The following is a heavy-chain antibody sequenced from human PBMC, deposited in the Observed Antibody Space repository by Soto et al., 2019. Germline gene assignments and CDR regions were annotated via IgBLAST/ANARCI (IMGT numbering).Heavy chain of an antibody. CDR1: GGSIHSYF. D-gene: IGHD2-2*01. V-gene: IGHV4-4*07. J-gene: IGHJ5*01. CDR3: ARDGCSSTSCRDPFDS. CDR2: FYTGGTT. Sequence: SETLSFPCTVSGGSIHSYFWHWIRQPAEKGLEWIGRFYTGGTTNYNPSFKSRVTMSVDTSKNQFSLKLNSVTAADTAVYFSARDGCSSTSCRDPFDSWGRGFLVTVSS.